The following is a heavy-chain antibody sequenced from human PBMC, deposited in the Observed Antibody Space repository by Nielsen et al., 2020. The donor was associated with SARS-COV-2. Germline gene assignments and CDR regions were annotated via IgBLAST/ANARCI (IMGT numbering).Heavy chain of an antibody. J-gene: IGHJ3*01. CDR1: GFHFRSLW. V-gene: IGHV3-7*01. CDR2: IDPDGSEK. Sequence: GGSLRLSCAASGFHFRSLWMSWVGQVPGKGLEWVADIDPDGSEKFYVDSVKGRFTISRDNAKNSMSLQMNSLRVEDTGVYYCARDWSRAFDVWGQGTMVTVSS. CDR3: ARDWSRAFDV.